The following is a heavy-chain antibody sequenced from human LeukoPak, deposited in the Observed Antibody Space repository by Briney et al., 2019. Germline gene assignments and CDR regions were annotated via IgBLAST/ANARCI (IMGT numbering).Heavy chain of an antibody. CDR2: ISYDGSNK. J-gene: IGHJ4*02. CDR3: AKDDRVGILSNFDY. Sequence: PGGSLRLSCAASGFTFSSYGMHWVRQAPGKGLEWVAVISYDGSNKYYADSVKGRFTISRDNSKNTLYLQMNSPRAEDTAVYYCAKDDRVGILSNFDYWGQGTLVTVSS. D-gene: IGHD5-12*01. CDR1: GFTFSSYG. V-gene: IGHV3-30*18.